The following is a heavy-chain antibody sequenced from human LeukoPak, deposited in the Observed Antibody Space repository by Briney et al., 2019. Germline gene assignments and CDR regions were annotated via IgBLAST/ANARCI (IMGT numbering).Heavy chain of an antibody. Sequence: SETLSLTCTVSGGSISSYYWTWIRQPAGKGLEWIGRIYTSGSTNYNPSLRSRVTISVDTSKNQFSLKLSSVTAADTAVYYCARERDGSGTQRGLDYWGQGTLVTVSS. CDR3: ARERDGSGTQRGLDY. CDR1: GGSISSYY. CDR2: IYTSGST. V-gene: IGHV4-4*07. J-gene: IGHJ4*02. D-gene: IGHD3-10*01.